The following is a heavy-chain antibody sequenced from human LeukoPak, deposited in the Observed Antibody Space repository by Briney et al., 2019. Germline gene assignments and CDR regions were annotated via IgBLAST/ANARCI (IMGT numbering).Heavy chain of an antibody. D-gene: IGHD2-2*01. V-gene: IGHV1-69*01. CDR1: GDTFSTYA. CDR2: IIPIFGTA. CDR3: ARGWGGYCSSTSCYAMIDP. J-gene: IGHJ5*02. Sequence: ASVKVSCKASGDTFSTYAISWVRQAPGQGLEWMGGIIPIFGTANYAQKFQGRVTITADESTSTAYMEPSSLRSEDTAVYYCARGWGGYCSSTSCYAMIDPWGQGTLVTVSS.